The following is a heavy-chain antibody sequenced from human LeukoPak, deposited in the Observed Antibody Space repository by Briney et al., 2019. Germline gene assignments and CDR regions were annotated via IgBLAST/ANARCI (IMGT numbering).Heavy chain of an antibody. D-gene: IGHD5-12*01. V-gene: IGHV3-30*02. CDR1: GLTFTSYG. J-gene: IGHJ4*02. CDR3: AKARSHSGYEPFDD. Sequence: EGSLRLSCAASGLTFTSYGMHWVRQAPGKGLERVAFVWFDGTDKYYADSVKGRFTISRDNSKNTLYLQMNILRPEDTAIYYCAKARSHSGYEPFDDWGQGTLVTVSS. CDR2: VWFDGTDK.